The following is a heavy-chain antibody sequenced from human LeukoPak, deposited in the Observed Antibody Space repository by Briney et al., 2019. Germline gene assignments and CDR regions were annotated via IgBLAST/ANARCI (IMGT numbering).Heavy chain of an antibody. CDR2: ISAYNGNT. D-gene: IGHD1-26*01. J-gene: IGHJ3*02. Sequence: GASVKVSCKASGYTFTSYGISWVRQAPGQGLEWMGWISAYNGNTNYAQKLQGRVTMTTDTSTSTAYMELRSLRSDDTAVYYCARERAVGTHVGPDAFDIWGQGTMVTVSS. V-gene: IGHV1-18*01. CDR3: ARERAVGTHVGPDAFDI. CDR1: GYTFTSYG.